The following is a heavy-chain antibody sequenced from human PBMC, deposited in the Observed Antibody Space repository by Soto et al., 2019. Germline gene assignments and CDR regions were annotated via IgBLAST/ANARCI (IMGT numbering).Heavy chain of an antibody. J-gene: IGHJ6*02. CDR1: GFSLSTSGMC. Sequence: ASGPTLVNPTQTLTLTCTFSGFSLSTSGMCVSWIRQPPGKALEWLALIDWDDDKYYSTSLKTRLTISKDTSKNQVVLTMTNMDPVDTATYYCARIQAVAGYYYYYYGMDVWGQGTTVTVSS. D-gene: IGHD6-19*01. CDR3: ARIQAVAGYYYYYYGMDV. CDR2: IDWDDDK. V-gene: IGHV2-70*01.